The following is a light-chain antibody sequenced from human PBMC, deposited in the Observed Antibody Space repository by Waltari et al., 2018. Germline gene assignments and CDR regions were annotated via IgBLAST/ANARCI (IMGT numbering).Light chain of an antibody. CDR2: WAS. Sequence: DIVMTQSPDSLAVSLGERVTINCKSSQSVLYSSNSKNYLAWYQQTPGQPPKLLIYWASARESGVSDRFSGSESGTDFTLTISGLQAEDVAVYYCQQYYDIPWTFGQGTKVEIK. CDR1: QSVLYSSNSKNY. J-gene: IGKJ1*01. CDR3: QQYYDIPWT. V-gene: IGKV4-1*01.